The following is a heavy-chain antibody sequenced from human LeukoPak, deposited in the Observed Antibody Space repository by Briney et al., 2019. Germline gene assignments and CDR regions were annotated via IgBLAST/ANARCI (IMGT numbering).Heavy chain of an antibody. V-gene: IGHV3-74*01. CDR2: ISGDGSST. D-gene: IGHD7-27*01. CDR3: ARELSTGD. J-gene: IGHJ4*02. Sequence: GGSLRLSCAASGFTFSSYWMHWVRQAPGKGLVWVSRISGDGSSTFYADSVKGRFTISRDNAKNTLYLEMTSLRAEDTAVYYCARELSTGDWGQGTLVTVSS. CDR1: GFTFSSYW.